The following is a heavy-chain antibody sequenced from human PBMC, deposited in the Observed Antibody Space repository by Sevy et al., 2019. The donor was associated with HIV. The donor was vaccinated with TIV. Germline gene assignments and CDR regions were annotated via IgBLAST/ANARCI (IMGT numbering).Heavy chain of an antibody. CDR3: AKGGLGYCSGGSCYSDY. J-gene: IGHJ4*02. V-gene: IGHV3-30*02. Sequence: GGSLRLSCAASGFTFSSYGMHWVRQAPGKGLEWVAFIRYDGSNKYYADSVKGRFTISRDNSKNTLYLQMNSLRAEDTAVYYCAKGGLGYCSGGSCYSDYWGQGTLVTVSS. CDR1: GFTFSSYG. D-gene: IGHD2-15*01. CDR2: IRYDGSNK.